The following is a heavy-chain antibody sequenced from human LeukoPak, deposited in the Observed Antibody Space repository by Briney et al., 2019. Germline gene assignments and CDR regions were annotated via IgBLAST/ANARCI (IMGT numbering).Heavy chain of an antibody. CDR1: GFTFSGYY. J-gene: IGHJ4*02. Sequence: GGSLRLSCATSGFTFSGYYMSWIRQAPGKWLEWVSYISSSGSTIYYADSVKGRFTISRDNAKNSLYLQMNSLRAEDTAVYYCARAKRSRARGYSYGYKDYWGQGTLVTVSS. CDR2: ISSSGSTI. CDR3: ARAKRSRARGYSYGYKDY. V-gene: IGHV3-11*01. D-gene: IGHD5-18*01.